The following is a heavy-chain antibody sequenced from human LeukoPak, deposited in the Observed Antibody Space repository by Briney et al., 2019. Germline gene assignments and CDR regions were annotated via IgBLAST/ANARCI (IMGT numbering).Heavy chain of an antibody. J-gene: IGHJ4*02. Sequence: GGSLRLSCAASGFTSSSYEMNWVRQAPGKGLEWISYIIGSGGTTSYTDSVKGRFTISRDNAKKSLFLQMNSLRAEDTAVYYCARGWSFSYWGQGTLVTVSS. CDR1: GFTSSSYE. V-gene: IGHV3-48*03. CDR2: IIGSGGTT. CDR3: ARGWSFSY. D-gene: IGHD2-8*01.